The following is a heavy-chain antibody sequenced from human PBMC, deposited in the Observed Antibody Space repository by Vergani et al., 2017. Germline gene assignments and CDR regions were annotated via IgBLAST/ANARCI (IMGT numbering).Heavy chain of an antibody. CDR1: GGSFSGYY. CDR2: INHSGST. CDR3: ARGGRAMVTRWFDP. J-gene: IGHJ5*02. D-gene: IGHD5-18*01. V-gene: IGHV4-34*01. Sequence: QVNLQESGPGLVKPSETLSLTCAVYGGSFSGYYWSWIRQPPGKGLEWIGEINHSGSTNYNPSLKSRVTISVDTSKNQFSLKLSSVTAADTAVYYCARGGRAMVTRWFDPWGQGTLVTVSS.